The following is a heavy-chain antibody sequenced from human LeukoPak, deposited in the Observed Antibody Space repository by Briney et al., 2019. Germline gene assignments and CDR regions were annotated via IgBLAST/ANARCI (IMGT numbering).Heavy chain of an antibody. CDR2: ISGSGGST. V-gene: IGHV3-23*01. D-gene: IGHD5-12*01. CDR3: AKVGYYYAFDI. CDR1: GFTFSSYG. J-gene: IGHJ3*02. Sequence: GGTLRLSCAASGFTFSSYGMSWVRQAPGKGLEWVSAISGSGGSTYYADSVKGRFTISRDNSKNTLYLQMNSLRAGDTAVYYCAKVGYYYAFDIWGQGTMVTVSS.